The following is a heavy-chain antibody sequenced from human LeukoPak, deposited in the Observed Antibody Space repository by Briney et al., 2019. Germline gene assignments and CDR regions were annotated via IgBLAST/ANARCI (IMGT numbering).Heavy chain of an antibody. CDR2: ISSSGFNI. Sequence: GGSLRLSCAVSGFTFSSYEMNWVRQAPGKGLEWVSYISSSGFNIYYADSVKGRFTISRDNAKNTLYLQMNSLRAEDTAVYYCARDMDRYYMDVWGKGTTVTVSS. V-gene: IGHV3-48*03. CDR1: GFTFSSYE. J-gene: IGHJ6*03. CDR3: ARDMDRYYMDV. D-gene: IGHD3-10*01.